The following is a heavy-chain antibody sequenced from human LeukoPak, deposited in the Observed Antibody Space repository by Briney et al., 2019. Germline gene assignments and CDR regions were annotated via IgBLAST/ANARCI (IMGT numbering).Heavy chain of an antibody. J-gene: IGHJ4*02. CDR2: IYYSGST. CDR1: GGSISSYY. Sequence: SETLSLTCTVSGGSISSYYWSWIRQPPGKGLEWIGYIYYSGSTYYNPSLKSRVTISVDTSKNQFSLKLSSVTAADTAVYYCARALDPAVFDYWGQGTLVTVSS. CDR3: ARALDPAVFDY. D-gene: IGHD6-25*01. V-gene: IGHV4-59*12.